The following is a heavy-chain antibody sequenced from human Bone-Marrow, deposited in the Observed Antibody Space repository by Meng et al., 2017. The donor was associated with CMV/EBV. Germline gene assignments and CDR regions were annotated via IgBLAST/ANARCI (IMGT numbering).Heavy chain of an antibody. CDR2: INHSGST. CDR3: ARRLRGTGPKYFQH. Sequence: QGQLKQGGAGPLKPSETLSPPCAVYGGSFSGYYWSWIRQSPGKGLEWIGEINHSGSTNYNPSLKSRVTISVDTSKNQFSLKLSSVTAADTAVYYCARRLRGTGPKYFQHWGQGTLVTVSS. V-gene: IGHV4-34*01. CDR1: GGSFSGYY. D-gene: IGHD3/OR15-3a*01. J-gene: IGHJ1*01.